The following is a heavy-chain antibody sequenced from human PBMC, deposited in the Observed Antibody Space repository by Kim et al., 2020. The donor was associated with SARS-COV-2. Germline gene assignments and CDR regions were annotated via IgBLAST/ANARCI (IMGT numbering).Heavy chain of an antibody. D-gene: IGHD6-13*01. CDR2: GYYSSST. V-gene: IGHV4-59*01. Sequence: SETLSLTCTVSGGSISSNYWNWIRKRQGPGLEWIGFGYYSSSTTSNSNLTRKVPISVDTYKNQNSLHLRFVSAAATDASYYACALEGHSCRWF. CDR3: ACALEGHSCRWF. CDR1: GGSISSNY. J-gene: IGHJ5*01.